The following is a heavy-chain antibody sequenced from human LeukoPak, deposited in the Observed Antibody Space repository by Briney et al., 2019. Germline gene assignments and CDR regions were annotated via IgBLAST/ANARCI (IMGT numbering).Heavy chain of an antibody. J-gene: IGHJ6*02. Sequence: PGGPLRLSCAASGFTVSSNYMSWVRQAPGKGLEWVSVIYSGGSTYYADSVKGRFTISRDNSKNTLYLQMNSLRAEDTAVYYCARRLGGPDRYYYYGMDVWGQGTTVTVSS. D-gene: IGHD1-26*01. CDR1: GFTVSSNY. CDR2: IYSGGST. CDR3: ARRLGGPDRYYYYGMDV. V-gene: IGHV3-53*01.